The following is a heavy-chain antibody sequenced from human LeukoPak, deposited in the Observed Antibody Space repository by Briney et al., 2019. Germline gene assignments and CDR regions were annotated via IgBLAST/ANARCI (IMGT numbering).Heavy chain of an antibody. CDR3: ARDHSVDFWSGYYPGGWFDP. CDR1: GYSSTSYY. D-gene: IGHD3-3*01. V-gene: IGHV1-46*01. Sequence: ASAKVSCKASGYSSTSYYIHWVRQAPGQGLEWMGIINPGTGSTTYAQKFQGRVTMTRDTSTSTVYMELNSLTSEDTAVYYCARDHSVDFWSGYYPGGWFDPWGQGTLVTVSS. CDR2: INPGTGST. J-gene: IGHJ5*02.